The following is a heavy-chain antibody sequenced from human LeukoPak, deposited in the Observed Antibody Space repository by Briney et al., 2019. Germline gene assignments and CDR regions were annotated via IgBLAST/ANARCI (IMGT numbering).Heavy chain of an antibody. J-gene: IGHJ4*02. D-gene: IGHD2-15*01. CDR2: IKQDGSEK. V-gene: IGHV3-7*01. CDR3: ATRRVYCSGGSCYHDSFDY. CDR1: GFTFSSYW. Sequence: GGSLRLSCAASGFTFSSYWMSWVRQAPGKGLEWVANIKQDGSEKYYVDSVKGRFTISRDNAKNSLYLQMNSLRAEDTAVYYCATRRVYCSGGSCYHDSFDYWAREPWSPSPQ.